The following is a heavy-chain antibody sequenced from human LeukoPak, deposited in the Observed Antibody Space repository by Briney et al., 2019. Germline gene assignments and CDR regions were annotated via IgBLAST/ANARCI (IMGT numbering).Heavy chain of an antibody. Sequence: GGSLRLSCAASGFTFSNYEMNWVRQAPGKGLEWVSYISSSGSTIYYADSVKGRFTISRDNAKNSLSLQMNSLRAEDTAVYYCARDHTQGILTRGDYFDYWGQGTLVTVSS. CDR2: ISSSGSTI. CDR3: ARDHTQGILTRGDYFDY. V-gene: IGHV3-48*03. D-gene: IGHD3-9*01. J-gene: IGHJ4*02. CDR1: GFTFSNYE.